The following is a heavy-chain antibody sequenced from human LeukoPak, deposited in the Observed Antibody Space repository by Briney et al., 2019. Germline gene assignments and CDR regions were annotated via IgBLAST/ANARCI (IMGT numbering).Heavy chain of an antibody. Sequence: SETLPLICAVYGGSFSGYYWSWIRQPPGKGLEWIGEINHSGSTNYNPSLKSRVTISVDTSKNQFSLKLSSVTAADTAVYYCARGHPYYYDSSGYRKNFDYWGQGTLVTVSS. V-gene: IGHV4-34*01. CDR2: INHSGST. D-gene: IGHD3-22*01. CDR1: GGSFSGYY. J-gene: IGHJ4*02. CDR3: ARGHPYYYDSSGYRKNFDY.